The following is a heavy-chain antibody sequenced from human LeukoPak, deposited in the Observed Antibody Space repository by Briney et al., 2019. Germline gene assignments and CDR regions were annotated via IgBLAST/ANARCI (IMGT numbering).Heavy chain of an antibody. CDR2: IYVGGTT. D-gene: IGHD3-10*01. Sequence: PGGSLRLSCAASGFTVSNNYMRWVRQAPGKGLEWVSLIYVGGTTYYADSVKGRFSISRDNSKNTLYLQMNSLRADDTAVYYCARGFPFDYWGQGTLVTVSS. CDR3: ARGFPFDY. J-gene: IGHJ4*02. CDR1: GFTVSNNY. V-gene: IGHV3-53*01.